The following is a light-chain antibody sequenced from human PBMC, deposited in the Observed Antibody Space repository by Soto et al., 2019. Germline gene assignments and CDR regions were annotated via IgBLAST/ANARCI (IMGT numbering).Light chain of an antibody. V-gene: IGLV2-14*01. J-gene: IGLJ1*01. Sequence: QSALTQPASVSGSPGQSITISCSGTSTNVGRYNYVSWYQQHPGNAPKLMVYDVSNRPSWVSIRLCGRKAGITVSLTISGLQAEDEADYYWTSYTSDSTYVFVARTKVT. CDR1: STNVGRYNY. CDR3: TSYTSDSTYV. CDR2: DVS.